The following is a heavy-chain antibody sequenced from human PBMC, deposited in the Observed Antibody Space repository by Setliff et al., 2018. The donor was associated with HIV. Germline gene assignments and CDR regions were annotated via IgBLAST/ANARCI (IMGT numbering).Heavy chain of an antibody. D-gene: IGHD5-18*01. J-gene: IGHJ6*02. Sequence: GGSLRLSCAASGFTFTSYWMIWVRQAPGKGLEWVANINQDGNEKNYVDSVKGRFTISRDNTKNSPYLQMDSLRAEDTTVYYCARKLQPGYGMDVWGQGTTVTVSS. CDR1: GFTFTSYW. CDR3: ARKLQPGYGMDV. CDR2: INQDGNEK. V-gene: IGHV3-7*01.